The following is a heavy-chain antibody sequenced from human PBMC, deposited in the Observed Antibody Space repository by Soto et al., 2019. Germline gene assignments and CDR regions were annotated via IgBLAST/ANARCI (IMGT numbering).Heavy chain of an antibody. CDR3: AHGTYSSSCPNWFDP. CDR2: IYWDDDK. Sequence: QITLKESGPTLVKPTQTLTLTCTFSGFSLSTSGVGVGWIRQPPGKALEWLALIYWDDDKRYSPSLKSRLTITKDPPKNQVVLTMTNMDPVDTATYYCAHGTYSSSCPNWFDPWGQGTLVTVSS. D-gene: IGHD6-13*01. CDR1: GFSLSTSGVG. J-gene: IGHJ5*02. V-gene: IGHV2-5*02.